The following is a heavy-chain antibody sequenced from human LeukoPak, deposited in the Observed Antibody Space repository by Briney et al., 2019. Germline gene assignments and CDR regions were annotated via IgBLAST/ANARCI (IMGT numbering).Heavy chain of an antibody. CDR2: VSGDGETT. J-gene: IGHJ4*02. CDR1: GFTFSAYW. V-gene: IGHV3-74*01. D-gene: IGHD2/OR15-2a*01. CDR3: TRDLSPAHF. Sequence: GGSLRLSCAASGFTFSAYWMHWVRQASGKGLVWVSRVSGDGETTVYADSVKGRFTISRDNARNTLYLQMSSLRVDDTAVYYCTRDLSPAHFWGQGTLVTVSP.